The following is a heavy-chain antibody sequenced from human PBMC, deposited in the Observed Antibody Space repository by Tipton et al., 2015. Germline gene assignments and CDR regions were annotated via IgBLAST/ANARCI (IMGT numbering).Heavy chain of an antibody. J-gene: IGHJ4*02. CDR2: ITWNAGRT. CDR1: GLAFDDNG. CDR3: ARDRGGFGDLMYDFDY. Sequence: GSLRLSCAASGLAFDDNGMSWVRQVPGKGLEWVAGITWNAGRTDYADSVKGRFTTSRDNGKNLLYLQMNSLRVEDTALYYCARDRGGFGDLMYDFDYWGQGTLVAVSS. V-gene: IGHV3-20*04. D-gene: IGHD3-10*01.